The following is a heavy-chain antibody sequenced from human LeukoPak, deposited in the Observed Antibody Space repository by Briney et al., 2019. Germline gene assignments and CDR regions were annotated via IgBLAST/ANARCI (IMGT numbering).Heavy chain of an antibody. CDR2: INPSGGST. D-gene: IGHD6-6*01. J-gene: IGHJ3*02. Sequence: ASVKVSCKASGYTFTNYFMHWVRQAPGQGLEWMGRINPSGGSTIYAQKFQGRVTMTGDTSTTTVYMELSSLRSEDTAVYYCARASDLNDAFDIWGQGTTVTVSS. CDR3: ARASDLNDAFDI. CDR1: GYTFTNYF. V-gene: IGHV1-46*01.